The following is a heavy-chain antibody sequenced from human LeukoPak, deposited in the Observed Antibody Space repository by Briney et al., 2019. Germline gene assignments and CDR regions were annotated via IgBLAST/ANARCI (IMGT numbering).Heavy chain of an antibody. CDR3: ARDSYCNGNRCYLTIPY. D-gene: IGHD2-15*01. CDR2: IWYDGSNK. Sequence: PGRSLRLSCAASGFTFSSYGMHWVRQAPGKGLEWVAVIWYDGSNKYYADSVKGRFTISRDNSKNTLYLQMNSLRAEDTAVYYCARDSYCNGNRCYLTIPYWGQGTLVTVSS. J-gene: IGHJ4*02. CDR1: GFTFSSYG. V-gene: IGHV3-33*01.